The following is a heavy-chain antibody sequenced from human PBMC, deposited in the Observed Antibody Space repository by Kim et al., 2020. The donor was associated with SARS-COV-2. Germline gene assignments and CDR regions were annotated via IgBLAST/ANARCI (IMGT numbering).Heavy chain of an antibody. CDR1: GFTVSSNY. D-gene: IGHD3-3*01. V-gene: IGHV3-53*01. J-gene: IGHJ4*02. CDR2: IYSGGST. CDR3: ARQHDFWSGYPGGLDY. Sequence: GGSLRLSCAASGFTVSSNYMSWVRQAPGKGLEWVSVIYSGGSTYYADSVKGRFTISRDNSKNTLYLQMNSLRAEDTAVYYCARQHDFWSGYPGGLDYWGQGTLVTVSS.